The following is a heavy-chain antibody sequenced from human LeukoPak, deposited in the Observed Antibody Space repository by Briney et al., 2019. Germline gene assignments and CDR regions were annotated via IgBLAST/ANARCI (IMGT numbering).Heavy chain of an antibody. CDR1: GGSISSYY. CDR3: ARFGTTYYYGSGSYWEYYFDY. Sequence: SETLSLTCTVSGGSISSYYWSWIRQPAGKGLEWIGRIHTSGSTNYNPSLKSRVTISVDTSKNQFSLKLSSVTAADTAVYYCARFGTTYYYGSGSYWEYYFDYWGQGTLVTVSS. D-gene: IGHD3-10*01. V-gene: IGHV4-4*07. J-gene: IGHJ4*02. CDR2: IHTSGST.